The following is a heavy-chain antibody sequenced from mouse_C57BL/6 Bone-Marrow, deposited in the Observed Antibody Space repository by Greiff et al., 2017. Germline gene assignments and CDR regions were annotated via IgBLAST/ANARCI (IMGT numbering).Heavy chain of an antibody. CDR2: ISSGSSTI. J-gene: IGHJ4*01. D-gene: IGHD2-5*01. V-gene: IGHV5-17*01. CDR1: GFTFSDYG. Sequence: EVHLVESGGGLVKPGGSLKLSCAASGFTFSDYGMHWVRQAPEKGLEWVAYISSGSSTIYYADTVKGRFTISRDNAKNTLFLQMTSLRSEDTAMXYCARTRNYSNYDAMDYWGQGTSVTVSS. CDR3: ARTRNYSNYDAMDY.